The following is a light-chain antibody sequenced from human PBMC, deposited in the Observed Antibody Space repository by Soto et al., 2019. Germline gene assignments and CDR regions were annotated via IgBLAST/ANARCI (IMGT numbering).Light chain of an antibody. CDR1: PSVSNS. CDR2: DAS. CDR3: QQHNKWPPVT. J-gene: IGKJ4*01. V-gene: IGKV3-11*01. Sequence: ESVLTQSPATLSLSPGERATLSCRASPSVSNSLAWYQHKPGQAPRLLIYDASNRATGVPTRFSGSGSGTDVTLTISSLEPDELAGYYCQQHNKWPPVTFGGGTRVEIK.